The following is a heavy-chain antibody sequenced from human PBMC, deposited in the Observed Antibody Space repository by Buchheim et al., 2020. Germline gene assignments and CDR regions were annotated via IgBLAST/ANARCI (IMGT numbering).Heavy chain of an antibody. D-gene: IGHD5-24*01. V-gene: IGHV4-34*01. Sequence: QVQLQQWGAGLLKPSETLSLTCAVYGGSFNGYYWSWIRQPPGKGLEWIGEINHSGSTNYNPSLKSRVTISVDTSKNQFSLKLSSVTAADTAVYYCARFGARGEMATISSAFDYWGQGTL. CDR3: ARFGARGEMATISSAFDY. J-gene: IGHJ4*02. CDR1: GGSFNGYY. CDR2: INHSGST.